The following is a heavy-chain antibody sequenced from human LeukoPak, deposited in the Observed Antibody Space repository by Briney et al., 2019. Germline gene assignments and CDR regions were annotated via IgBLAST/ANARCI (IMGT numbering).Heavy chain of an antibody. D-gene: IGHD6-13*01. CDR3: ARVRGSSWYFWFDP. CDR1: GGSISSYY. CDR2: IYYSGST. V-gene: IGHV4-59*01. Sequence: PSETLSLTCTVSGGSISSYYWSWTRQPPGKGLEWIGYIYYSGSTNYNPSLKSRVTISVDTSKNQFSLKLSSVTAADTAVYYCARVRGSSWYFWFDPWGQGTLVTVSS. J-gene: IGHJ5*02.